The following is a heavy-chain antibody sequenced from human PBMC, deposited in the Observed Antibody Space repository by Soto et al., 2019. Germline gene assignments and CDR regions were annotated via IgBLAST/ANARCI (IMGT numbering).Heavy chain of an antibody. D-gene: IGHD6-19*01. CDR3: ARNIVPIFGSGWYPWFDP. Sequence: PSETLSLTCTVSGGSISSYYWSWIRQPPGKGLEWIGYIYYSGSTNYNPSLKSRVTISVDTSKNQFSLKLSSVTAADTAVYYCARNIVPIFGSGWYPWFDPWGQGTLVTVSS. J-gene: IGHJ5*02. CDR2: IYYSGST. V-gene: IGHV4-59*08. CDR1: GGSISSYY.